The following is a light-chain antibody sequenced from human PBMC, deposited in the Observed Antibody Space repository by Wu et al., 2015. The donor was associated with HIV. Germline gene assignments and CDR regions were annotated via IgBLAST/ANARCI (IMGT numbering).Light chain of an antibody. CDR2: AAS. V-gene: IGKV1-27*01. Sequence: DIQMTQSPSSLSASVGDRVTITCRASQGISNFLAWYQQKPGKPPKVLIYAASTLQSGVPSRFSGSGSGTEFTLSINGLQREDFAIYYCQQLNSFPLTFGQGTRLEI. CDR1: QGISNF. J-gene: IGKJ5*01. CDR3: QQLNSFPLT.